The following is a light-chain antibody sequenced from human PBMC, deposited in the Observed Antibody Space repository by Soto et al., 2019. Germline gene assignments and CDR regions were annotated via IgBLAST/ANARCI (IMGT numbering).Light chain of an antibody. CDR1: ESVSNN. CDR2: GAS. J-gene: IGKJ4*01. Sequence: EIVLTQSPATLSVSQGERATLSCRASESVSNNLAWYQQKPGQAPRLLIFGASAKATGIPARFSGSGSGTEFTITISSLQSEEFAVYYCQQYNKWPLTFGGGTKVEIK. V-gene: IGKV3-15*01. CDR3: QQYNKWPLT.